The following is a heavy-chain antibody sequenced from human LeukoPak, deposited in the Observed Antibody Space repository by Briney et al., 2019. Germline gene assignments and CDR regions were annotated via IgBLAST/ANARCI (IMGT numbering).Heavy chain of an antibody. CDR1: GFTFSSYA. D-gene: IGHD2-2*01. CDR3: AKGQLLSSLFDY. V-gene: IGHV3-23*01. Sequence: GGSLRLSCAASGFTFSSYAMSRVRQAPGKGLEWVSAISGSGGSTYYADSVKGRFTISRDNSKNTLYLQMNSLRAEDTAVYYCAKGQLLSSLFDYWGQGTLVTVSS. J-gene: IGHJ4*02. CDR2: ISGSGGST.